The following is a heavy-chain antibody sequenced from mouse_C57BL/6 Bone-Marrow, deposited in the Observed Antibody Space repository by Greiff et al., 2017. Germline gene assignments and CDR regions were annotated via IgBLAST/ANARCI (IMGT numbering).Heavy chain of an antibody. V-gene: IGHV5-17*01. CDR1: GFTFSDYG. J-gene: IGHJ4*01. D-gene: IGHD4-1*02. CDR3: ASPTGTGYAKNY. Sequence: VMLVESGGGLVKPGGSLKLSCAASGFTFSDYGMHWVRQAPEKGLEWVAYISSGSSTIYYADTVKGRFTISRDNAKNTLFLQMTSLRSEDTAMYYCASPTGTGYAKNYWGQGTSVTVSS. CDR2: ISSGSSTI.